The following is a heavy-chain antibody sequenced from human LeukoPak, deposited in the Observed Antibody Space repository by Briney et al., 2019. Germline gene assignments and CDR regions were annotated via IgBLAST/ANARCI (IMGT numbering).Heavy chain of an antibody. CDR1: GGSISSYY. Sequence: SGTPSHTCTVSGGSISSYYWSWIRQPPGKGLEGIGYIYYSGSTNYIPSLKTRLTISVDTSKNQFSLKLRSVTAADTAVYYCASSSSSGWYRWWFDPWGQGTLVTVSS. V-gene: IGHV4-59*01. J-gene: IGHJ5*02. CDR2: IYYSGST. CDR3: ASSSSSGWYRWWFDP. D-gene: IGHD6-19*01.